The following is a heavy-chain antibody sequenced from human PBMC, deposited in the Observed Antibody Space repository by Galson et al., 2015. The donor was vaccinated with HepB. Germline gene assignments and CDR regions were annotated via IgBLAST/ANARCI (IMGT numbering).Heavy chain of an antibody. Sequence: SVKVSCKASGGTFSSYAISWVRQAPGQGLEWMGGIIPIFGTANYAQKFQGRVTITADESTSTAYMELSSLRSEDTAVYYCARGGELELTAYTMDVWGQGTTVTVSS. D-gene: IGHD1-7*01. CDR2: IIPIFGTA. V-gene: IGHV1-69*13. J-gene: IGHJ6*02. CDR1: GGTFSSYA. CDR3: ARGGELELTAYTMDV.